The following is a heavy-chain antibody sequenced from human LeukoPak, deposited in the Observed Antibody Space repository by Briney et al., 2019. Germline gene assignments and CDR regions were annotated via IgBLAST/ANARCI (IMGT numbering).Heavy chain of an antibody. CDR2: ISYDGSNK. V-gene: IGHV3-30*18. CDR3: AKESGYYLDYFDY. J-gene: IGHJ4*02. D-gene: IGHD3-22*01. CDR1: GFTFSSYG. Sequence: PGRSLRLSCAASGFTFSSYGMHWVHQAPGKGLEWVAVISYDGSNKYYADSVKGRFTISRDNSKNTLYLQMNSLRAEDTAVYYCAKESGYYLDYFDYWGQGTLVTVSS.